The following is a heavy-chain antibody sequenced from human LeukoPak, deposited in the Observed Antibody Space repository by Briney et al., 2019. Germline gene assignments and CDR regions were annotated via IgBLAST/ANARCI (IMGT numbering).Heavy chain of an antibody. CDR2: ISGSGGGT. V-gene: IGHV3-23*01. D-gene: IGHD2-15*01. J-gene: IGHJ5*02. CDR3: AKDGIVVVVAATHT. CDR1: GFTFSSYA. Sequence: GGSLRLSCAASGFTFSSYAMSWVRQAPGKGLEWVSAISGSGGGTYYADSVKGRFTISRDNSKNTLYLQMNSLRAEDTAVYYCAKDGIVVVVAATHTWGQGTLVTVSS.